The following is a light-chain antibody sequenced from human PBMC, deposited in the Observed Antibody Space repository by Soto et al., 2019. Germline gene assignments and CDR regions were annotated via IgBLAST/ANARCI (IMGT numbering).Light chain of an antibody. CDR2: WAS. Sequence: DIMMTQSPDSLAVSLGERATINCKSSQSVLYSSNNKNYLTWYQQKPGQPPKLLIYWASTRQSGVPDRFSGSGSGTDFTLTISSLQAEDVAVYYCQPYYNTPYTFGQGTKLEIK. CDR3: QPYYNTPYT. V-gene: IGKV4-1*01. CDR1: QSVLYSSNNKNY. J-gene: IGKJ2*01.